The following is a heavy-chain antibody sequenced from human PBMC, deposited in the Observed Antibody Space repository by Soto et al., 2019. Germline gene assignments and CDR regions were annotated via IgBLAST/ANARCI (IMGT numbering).Heavy chain of an antibody. Sequence: SETLSLTCTVSGGSISSYYWSWIRQPPGKGLEWIGYIYYTGSTNYNPSLKSRVTISVDTSKTEFSLKLNSVTAADTAVYYCAKGGGTSSTSDWYFDLWGRGALVTV. J-gene: IGHJ2*01. CDR1: GGSISSYY. D-gene: IGHD6-6*01. V-gene: IGHV4-59*01. CDR3: AKGGGTSSTSDWYFDL. CDR2: IYYTGST.